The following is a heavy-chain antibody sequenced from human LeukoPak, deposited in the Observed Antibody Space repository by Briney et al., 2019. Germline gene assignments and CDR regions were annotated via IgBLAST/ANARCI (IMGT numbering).Heavy chain of an antibody. V-gene: IGHV3-7*01. D-gene: IGHD1-14*01. Sequence: GGSLRLSCAASGFTFSVHWMSWVRQAPGKGLEWVANINQGGSDKYYVDSVKGRFTISRDNANNLLYLQMNSLRGEETAVYYCTRDRSRAEDDWGQGTLVTVSS. CDR1: GFTFSVHW. CDR2: INQGGSDK. J-gene: IGHJ4*02. CDR3: TRDRSRAEDD.